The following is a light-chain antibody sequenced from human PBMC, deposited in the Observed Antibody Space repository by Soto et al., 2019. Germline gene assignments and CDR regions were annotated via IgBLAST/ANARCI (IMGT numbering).Light chain of an antibody. CDR3: QHYGTSPFT. Sequence: PGERATLSCRASQSIASSYFGWYQQKPGQAPRLLIYGTSSRATGIPDRFSGSGSGTDFTLTITRLEPEDVAVYYCQHYGTSPFTFGPRTKVEIK. V-gene: IGKV3-20*01. J-gene: IGKJ3*01. CDR2: GTS. CDR1: QSIASSY.